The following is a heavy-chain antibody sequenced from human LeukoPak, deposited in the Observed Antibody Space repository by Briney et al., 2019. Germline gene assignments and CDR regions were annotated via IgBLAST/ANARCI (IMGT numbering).Heavy chain of an antibody. Sequence: GGSLRLSCAASGFSFSDYYMSWVRQAPGRGLEWVSLIYSDGSTYYADSVKGRFTISRDNSKNTLYLQMNSLRAEDTAVYYCARSWFSSYFDFWGQGSLVTVSS. J-gene: IGHJ4*02. CDR3: ARSWFSSYFDF. CDR2: IYSDGST. CDR1: GFSFSDYY. V-gene: IGHV3-53*01. D-gene: IGHD3-10*01.